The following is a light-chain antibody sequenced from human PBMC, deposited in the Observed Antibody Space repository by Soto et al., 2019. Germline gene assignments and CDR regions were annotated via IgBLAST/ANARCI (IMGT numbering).Light chain of an antibody. Sequence: QSALTQPPSASGSPGQSVTISCTGTSSDVGGYNYVSWYQQHPGKAPKLMIYEVSKRPSGVPDRFSGSKSGNTASLTVSGLQAEDEADYYCSSYAGSRSYVFGTGTKLTVL. V-gene: IGLV2-8*01. CDR3: SSYAGSRSYV. J-gene: IGLJ1*01. CDR1: SSDVGGYNY. CDR2: EVS.